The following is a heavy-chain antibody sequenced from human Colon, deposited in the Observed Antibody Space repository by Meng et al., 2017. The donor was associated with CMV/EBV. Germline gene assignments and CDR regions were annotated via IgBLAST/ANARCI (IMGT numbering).Heavy chain of an antibody. CDR1: GYKFTDYY. D-gene: IGHD4-11*01. CDR3: ARAERDVTTVLPAQFSGLCV. CDR2: VYPDSGGT. Sequence: ASVKVSCKASGYKFTDYYIHWVRQAPGHGLEWMGWVYPDSGGTTSAQKFQGRLTMTRDTSMSTVFMELKGLNSDDTAIYYCARAERDVTTVLPAQFSGLCVWGQGTTVTVSS. V-gene: IGHV1-2*02. J-gene: IGHJ6*02.